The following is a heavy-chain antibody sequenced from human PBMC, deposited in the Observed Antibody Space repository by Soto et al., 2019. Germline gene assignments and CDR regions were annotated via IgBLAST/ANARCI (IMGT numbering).Heavy chain of an antibody. V-gene: IGHV1-69*13. CDR2: IIPIFGTA. Sequence: GASVKVSCKASGGTFSSYAISWVRQAPGQGLEWMGGIIPIFGTANYAQKFQGRVTITADESTSTAYMELSSLRSEDTAVYYCARGRGSSYYYYYGMDVWGQGTTVTVSS. D-gene: IGHD3-10*01. CDR3: ARGRGSSYYYYYGMDV. CDR1: GGTFSSYA. J-gene: IGHJ6*02.